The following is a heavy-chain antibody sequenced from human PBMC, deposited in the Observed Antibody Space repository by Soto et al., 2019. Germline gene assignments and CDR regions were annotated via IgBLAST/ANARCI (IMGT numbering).Heavy chain of an antibody. J-gene: IGHJ4*02. CDR2: IYHSGST. CDR3: ARVPRAAAGTD. V-gene: IGHV4-4*02. D-gene: IGHD6-13*01. Sequence: QVQLQESGPGLVKPSGTLSLTCAVSGGSISSSNWWSWVRQPPGKGLEWIGEIYHSGSTNYNPSLKSRVTMSVDKSKNQFSLMLSSVPAADTAVYYCARVPRAAAGTDWGQGTLVTVSS. CDR1: GGSISSSNW.